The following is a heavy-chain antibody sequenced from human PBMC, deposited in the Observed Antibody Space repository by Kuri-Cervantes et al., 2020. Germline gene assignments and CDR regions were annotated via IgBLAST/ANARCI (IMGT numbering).Heavy chain of an antibody. CDR3: ARRGGWLVPGAFDI. V-gene: IGHV1-18*01. CDR1: GYTFTSYD. CDR2: ISAYNGNA. Sequence: ASVKASCKASGYTFTSYDINWVRQATGQGLEWMGWISAYNGNANYAQKLQGRVTMATDTSTSTAYMELRSLRSDDTAVYYCARRGGWLVPGAFDIWGQGTMVTVSS. J-gene: IGHJ3*02. D-gene: IGHD6-19*01.